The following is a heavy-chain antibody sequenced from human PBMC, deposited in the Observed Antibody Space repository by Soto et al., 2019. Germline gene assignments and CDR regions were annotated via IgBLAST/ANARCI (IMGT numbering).Heavy chain of an antibody. V-gene: IGHV3-23*01. Sequence: GGSLRLSCAASGVTFSSYAMSWVRQAPGKGLEWVSAISGSGGSTYYADSVKGRFTISRDNSKNTLYLQMNSLRAEDTAVYYCAKVPQNGYGDYVFGRLLDSYYYGMDVWGQGTTVTVSS. J-gene: IGHJ6*02. CDR3: AKVPQNGYGDYVFGRLLDSYYYGMDV. CDR1: GVTFSSYA. D-gene: IGHD4-17*01. CDR2: ISGSGGST.